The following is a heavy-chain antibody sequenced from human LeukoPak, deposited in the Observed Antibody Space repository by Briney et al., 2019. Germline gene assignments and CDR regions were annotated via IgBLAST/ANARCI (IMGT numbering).Heavy chain of an antibody. CDR1: GYTFTGYY. Sequence: GASVKVSCKASGYTFTGYYMHWVRQAPGQGLEWMGWINPNSGGTNYAQKFQGRVTMTRDTSISTAYMELSRLRSDDTALYYCAKDNRHFPSSSWGYWGQGTLVTVSS. CDR2: INPNSGGT. D-gene: IGHD6-13*01. CDR3: AKDNRHFPSSSWGY. J-gene: IGHJ4*02. V-gene: IGHV1-2*02.